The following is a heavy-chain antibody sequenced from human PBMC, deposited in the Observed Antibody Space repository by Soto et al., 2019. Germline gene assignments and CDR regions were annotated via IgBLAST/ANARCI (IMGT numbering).Heavy chain of an antibody. CDR3: ARGVDTAMAEGNRLYYYYGMDV. V-gene: IGHV4-30-2*01. CDR1: GGSISSGGYS. D-gene: IGHD5-18*01. Sequence: SETLSLTCAVSGGSISSGGYSWSWIRQPPGKGLEWIGYIYHSGSTYYNPSLKSRVTISVDRSKNQFSLKLSSVTAADTAVYYCARGVDTAMAEGNRLYYYYGMDVWGQGTTVTVSS. J-gene: IGHJ6*02. CDR2: IYHSGST.